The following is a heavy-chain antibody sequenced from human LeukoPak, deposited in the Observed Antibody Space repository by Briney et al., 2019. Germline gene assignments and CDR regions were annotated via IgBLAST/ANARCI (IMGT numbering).Heavy chain of an antibody. D-gene: IGHD2-2*01. V-gene: IGHV1-2*02. CDR2: INPNSGGT. CDR3: AREDIAVVPAANDGFDP. Sequence: ASVKVSCKASGYTFTGYYMHWVRQAPGQGLEWMGWINPNSGGTNYAQKFQGRVTMTRDTSISTAYMELSRLRSDDTAVYYCAREDIAVVPAANDGFDPWGQGTLVTVSS. CDR1: GYTFTGYY. J-gene: IGHJ5*02.